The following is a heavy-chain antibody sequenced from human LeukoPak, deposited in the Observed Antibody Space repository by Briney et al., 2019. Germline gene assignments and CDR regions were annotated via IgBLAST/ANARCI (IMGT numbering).Heavy chain of an antibody. D-gene: IGHD3-22*01. CDR2: IYHSGST. V-gene: IGHV4-30-2*01. Sequence: SETLSLTCAVSGGSISSGGYSWSWIRQPPGKGLEWIGYIYHSGSTYYNPSLKSRVTISVDRSKNQFSLKLSSVTAADTAVYYCAREKYYDSRGPYVFDFGGKGKMVTVFS. J-gene: IGHJ3*01. CDR3: AREKYYDSRGPYVFDF. CDR1: GGSISSGGYS.